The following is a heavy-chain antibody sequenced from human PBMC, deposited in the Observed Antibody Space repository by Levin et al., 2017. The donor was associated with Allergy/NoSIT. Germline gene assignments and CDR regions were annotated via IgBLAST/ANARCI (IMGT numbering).Heavy chain of an antibody. CDR1: GGSVSSGNYY. J-gene: IGHJ4*02. Sequence: SETLSLTCTVSGGSVSSGNYYWNWIRQPPGKGLEWIGYIYYSDSTDYNPSLKSRVTISVDTSRNQFSLKLRSVAAADSAVYYCARGHSDYYFDYWGQGILVTVSS. CDR3: ARGHSDYYFDY. D-gene: IGHD2-21*01. V-gene: IGHV4-61*01. CDR2: IYYSDST.